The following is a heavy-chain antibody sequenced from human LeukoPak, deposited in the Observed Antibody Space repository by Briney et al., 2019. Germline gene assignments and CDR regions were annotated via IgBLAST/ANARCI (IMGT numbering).Heavy chain of an antibody. CDR3: ARGRDFLSGYYSRFDS. Sequence: PSETLSLTCAVYGGSFSGYYWSWIRQPPGKGLEWIGEINHSGSTNYNPSLKSRVTISVDTSKNQFSLKLSSVTAADTAVYYCARGRDFLSGYYSRFDSWGQGTLVTVSS. CDR1: GGSFSGYY. J-gene: IGHJ4*02. CDR2: INHSGST. V-gene: IGHV4-34*01. D-gene: IGHD3-3*01.